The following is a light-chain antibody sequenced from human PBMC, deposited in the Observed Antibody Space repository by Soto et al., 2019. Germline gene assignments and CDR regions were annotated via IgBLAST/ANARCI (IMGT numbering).Light chain of an antibody. CDR2: GAS. J-gene: IGKJ2*02. V-gene: IGKV3-15*01. CDR3: QQYNNPRGT. Sequence: EIVMTQSPATLSVSPGVRATLSCRASQSVSSNLAWYQQKPGQAPRLLISGASTRAPGIPARFSGSGSGTEFTLTNSSLQSEDFAVYYCQQYNNPRGTLGQGTKLEIK. CDR1: QSVSSN.